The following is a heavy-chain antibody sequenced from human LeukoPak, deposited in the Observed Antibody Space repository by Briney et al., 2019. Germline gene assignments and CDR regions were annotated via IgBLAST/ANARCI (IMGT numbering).Heavy chain of an antibody. J-gene: IGHJ4*02. CDR1: GFTFSNVW. CDR3: TTLFGSYDMGYYFDY. V-gene: IGHV3-15*01. D-gene: IGHD3-22*01. CDR2: IKSKTDGGTT. Sequence: GGSLRLSCATSGFTFSNVWMSWVRQAPGKGPEWVGRIKSKTDGGTTDYAAPVKGRFTISRDDSKNTLYLQMNSLKTEDTAVYYCTTLFGSYDMGYYFDYWGQGTLVTVSS.